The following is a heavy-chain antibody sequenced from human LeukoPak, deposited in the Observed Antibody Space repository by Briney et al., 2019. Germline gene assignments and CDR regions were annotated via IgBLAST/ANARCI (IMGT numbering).Heavy chain of an antibody. V-gene: IGHV4-59*08. J-gene: IGHJ3*02. CDR2: IYYSGST. D-gene: IGHD4-17*01. CDR1: GGSIGSYY. Sequence: SETLSLTCTVSGGSIGSYYWSWIRQPPGKGLVWIGYIYYSGSTNYNPSLKSRVTIAVDTSKNQFSLKLSSVTAADTAVYYCARHDYGDYVGLGAFDIWGQGTMVTVSS. CDR3: ARHDYGDYVGLGAFDI.